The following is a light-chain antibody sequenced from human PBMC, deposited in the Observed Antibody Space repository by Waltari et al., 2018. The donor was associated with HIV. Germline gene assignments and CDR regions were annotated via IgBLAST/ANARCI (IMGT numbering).Light chain of an antibody. Sequence: QSVLAQPPSASGTPGPRVTISCSGSTYNIGGNTVSWYQQLPGTAPKLLIYSNNERPSGVPDRLSGSTSGTSASLVISGLQSEDEADYYCAAWDDSLKGGAFGTGTKVTVL. V-gene: IGLV1-44*01. CDR2: SNN. J-gene: IGLJ1*01. CDR3: AAWDDSLKGGA. CDR1: TYNIGGNT.